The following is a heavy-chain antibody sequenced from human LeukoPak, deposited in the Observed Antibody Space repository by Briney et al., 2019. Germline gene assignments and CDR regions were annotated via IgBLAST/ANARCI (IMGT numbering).Heavy chain of an antibody. CDR1: GYTFTSYY. CDR2: INPSGCST. D-gene: IGHD2-15*01. J-gene: IGHJ5*02. CDR3: ARDRRDCSGGSCYGGSWFDP. V-gene: IGHV1-46*01. Sequence: GASVKVSCKASGYTFTSYYMHWVRQAPGQGLEWMGIINPSGCSTSYAQKFQGRVTMTRDTSTSTVYMELSSLRSEDTAVYYCARDRRDCSGGSCYGGSWFDPWGQGTLVTVSS.